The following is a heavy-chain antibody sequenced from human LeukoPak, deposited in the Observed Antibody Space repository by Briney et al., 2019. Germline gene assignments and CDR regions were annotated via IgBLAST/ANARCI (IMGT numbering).Heavy chain of an antibody. Sequence: SETLSLTCAVYGGSFSGYYWGWIRQPPGKGLEWIGEINHSGSTNYNPSLKSRVTISVDTSKNQFSLKLSSVAAADTAVYYCARVMYYDYVWGSYRATYNWFDPWGQGTLVTVSS. CDR3: ARVMYYDYVWGSYRATYNWFDP. CDR2: INHSGST. J-gene: IGHJ5*02. D-gene: IGHD3-16*02. CDR1: GGSFSGYY. V-gene: IGHV4-34*01.